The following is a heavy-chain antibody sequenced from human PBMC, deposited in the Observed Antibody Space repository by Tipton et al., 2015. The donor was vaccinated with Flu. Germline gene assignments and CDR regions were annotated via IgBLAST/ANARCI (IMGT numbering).Heavy chain of an antibody. V-gene: IGHV3-21*01. CDR3: ARDQNHSVRYFDWLLGYYYYGMDV. J-gene: IGHJ6*02. CDR2: ISSSSSYI. Sequence: GSLRLSCAASGFTFSSYSMNWVRQAPGKGLEWVSSISSSSSYIYYADSVKGRFTISRDNAKNSLYLQMNSLRAEDTAVYYCARDQNHSVRYFDWLLGYYYYGMDVWGQGTTVTVSS. CDR1: GFTFSSYS. D-gene: IGHD3-9*01.